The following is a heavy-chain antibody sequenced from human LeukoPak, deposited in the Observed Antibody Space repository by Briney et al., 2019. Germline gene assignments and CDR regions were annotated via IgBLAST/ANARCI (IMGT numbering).Heavy chain of an antibody. Sequence: GGSLRPSWAPSASTFSSYSVSWVRQAPGKGLECLSSISVSGGGTYYADSVKGRFTISRDNYKNTLYLQMNSLSTEDTAVYYCAKTTTGYSSGRYPGWPVDYWGQGTLVTVS. CDR3: AKTTTGYSSGRYPGWPVDY. CDR2: ISVSGGGT. V-gene: IGHV3-23*01. D-gene: IGHD6-19*01. CDR1: ASTFSSYS. J-gene: IGHJ4*02.